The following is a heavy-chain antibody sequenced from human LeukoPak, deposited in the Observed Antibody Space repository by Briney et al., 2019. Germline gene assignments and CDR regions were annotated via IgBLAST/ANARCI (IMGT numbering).Heavy chain of an antibody. V-gene: IGHV3-33*06. Sequence: GGSLRLSCAASGFTFSSYGMHWVRQAPGKGLEWVAVIWYDGSNKYYADSVKGRFTISRDNSKNTLYLQMNSLRAEDTAVYYCAKSLRTSWYNFDYWGQGTLVTVSS. J-gene: IGHJ4*02. CDR1: GFTFSSYG. CDR3: AKSLRTSWYNFDY. D-gene: IGHD6-13*01. CDR2: IWYDGSNK.